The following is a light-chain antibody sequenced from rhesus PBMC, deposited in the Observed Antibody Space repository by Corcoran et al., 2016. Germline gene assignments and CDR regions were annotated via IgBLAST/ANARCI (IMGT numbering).Light chain of an antibody. CDR1: QGIISW. CDR2: KAS. CDR3: QQYNSAPYI. V-gene: IGKV1-21*01. J-gene: IGKJ2*01. Sequence: DIQMTQSPSSLSASVGDRVTITCRASQGIISWLAWYQQKPGKAPKLLLYKASSLQRGVPSRFRGSGSGTDFTLTISSLQPEDFATYCCQQYNSAPYIFGQGTKVEIK.